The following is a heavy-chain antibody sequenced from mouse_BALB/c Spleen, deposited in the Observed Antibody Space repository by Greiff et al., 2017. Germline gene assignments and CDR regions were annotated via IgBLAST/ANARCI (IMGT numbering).Heavy chain of an antibody. D-gene: IGHD1-1*01. CDR3: ARRGSYGSSPYYAMDY. Sequence: VQLQQSGPELVKPGASVKISCKASGYAFSSSWMNWVKQRPGQGLEWIGRIYPGDGDTNYNGKFKGKATLTADKSSSTAYMQLSSLTSVDSAVYFCARRGSYGSSPYYAMDYWGQGTSVTVSS. CDR2: IYPGDGDT. J-gene: IGHJ4*01. V-gene: IGHV1-82*01. CDR1: GYAFSSSW.